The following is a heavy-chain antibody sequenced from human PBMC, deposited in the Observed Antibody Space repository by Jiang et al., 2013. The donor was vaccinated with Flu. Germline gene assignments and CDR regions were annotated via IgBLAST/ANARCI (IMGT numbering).Heavy chain of an antibody. D-gene: IGHD3-22*01. CDR3: ARHYYVSSGPFDY. CDR2: IYNSGST. Sequence: GSGLVKPSETLSLTCTVSGGSISNKSYYWGWIRQPPGKGLEWIGDIYNSGSTYYNPSLKSRVTIFVDASKNQFSLKLSSVTAADTAVYYCARHYYVSSGPFDYWGPGNPGHRLL. CDR1: GGSISNKSYY. J-gene: IGHJ4*02. V-gene: IGHV4-39*01.